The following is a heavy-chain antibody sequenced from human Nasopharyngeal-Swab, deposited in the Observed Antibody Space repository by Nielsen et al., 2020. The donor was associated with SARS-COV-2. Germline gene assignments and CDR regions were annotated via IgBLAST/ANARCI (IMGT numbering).Heavy chain of an antibody. CDR1: GFTFSSYS. J-gene: IGHJ4*02. V-gene: IGHV3-23*01. CDR2: ISGSGGTT. Sequence: GGSLRLSCAASGFTFSSYSMNWVRQAPGKGLEWVSAISGSGGTTYYADSVKGRFTISRDNSKNTLYLQMNSLRAEDTAVYYCAKDADSSGWYRYYFDYWGQGTLVTVSS. D-gene: IGHD6-19*01. CDR3: AKDADSSGWYRYYFDY.